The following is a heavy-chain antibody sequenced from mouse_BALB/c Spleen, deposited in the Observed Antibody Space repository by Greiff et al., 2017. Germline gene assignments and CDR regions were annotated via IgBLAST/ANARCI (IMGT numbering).Heavy chain of an antibody. CDR3: ARDSSAWFAY. CDR1: GFSLTSYG. CDR2: IWAGGST. V-gene: IGHV2-9*02. D-gene: IGHD1-3*01. J-gene: IGHJ3*01. Sequence: VQVVESGPGLVAPSQSLSITCTVSGFSLTSYGVHWVRQPPGKGLEWLGVIWAGGSTNYNSALMSRLSISKDNSKSQVFLKMNSLQTDDTAMYYCARDSSAWFAYWGQGTLVTVSA.